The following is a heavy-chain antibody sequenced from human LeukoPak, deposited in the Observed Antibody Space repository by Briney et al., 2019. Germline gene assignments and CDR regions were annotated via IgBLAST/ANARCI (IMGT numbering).Heavy chain of an antibody. V-gene: IGHV4-39*01. CDR1: GGSVSSGSYY. CDR3: ARRYCSGGSCYSDNWFDP. Sequence: SETLSLTCTVSGGSVSSGSYYWGWIRQPPGKGLEWIGSICYSGSTYYNPSLKSRVTISVDTSKNQFSLKLSSVTAADTAVYYCARRYCSGGSCYSDNWFDPWGQGTLVTVSS. CDR2: ICYSGST. D-gene: IGHD2-15*01. J-gene: IGHJ5*02.